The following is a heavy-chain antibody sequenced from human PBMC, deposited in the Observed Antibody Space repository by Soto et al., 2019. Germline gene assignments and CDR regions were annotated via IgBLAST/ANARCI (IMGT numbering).Heavy chain of an antibody. CDR1: GGSISSGYYY. CDR3: ARDPIINYYDSSGD. CDR2: IYYIGST. V-gene: IGHV4-30-4*01. D-gene: IGHD3-22*01. Sequence: KPSETLSLTCTVSGGSISSGYYYWSWIRQPPGKGLEWIGYIYYIGSTYYNPSLKSRVTISVDTSKNQFSLKLSSVTAADTAVYYCARDPIINYYDSSGDWGQGTLVTVSS. J-gene: IGHJ4*02.